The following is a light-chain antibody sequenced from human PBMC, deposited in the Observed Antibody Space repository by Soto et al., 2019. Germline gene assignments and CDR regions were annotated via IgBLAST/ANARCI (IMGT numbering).Light chain of an antibody. CDR1: SSDVGGYNY. V-gene: IGLV2-14*01. CDR3: SSYTSSSPLYV. CDR2: DVS. Sequence: QSALTQPASVSGSPGQSITISCTGTSSDVGGYNYVSWYQQHPGKAHKLMIYDVSNRPSGVSNRFSGSKSGNTASLTISGLQAEDEAHYYCSSYTSSSPLYVFATGTQLTVL. J-gene: IGLJ1*01.